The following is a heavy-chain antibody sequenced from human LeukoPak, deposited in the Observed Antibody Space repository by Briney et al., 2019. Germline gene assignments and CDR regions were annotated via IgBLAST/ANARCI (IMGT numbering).Heavy chain of an antibody. CDR3: ARERGYDSWSGSRVLFDH. CDR1: GFTFSDYY. CDR2: ISGSSSTI. Sequence: GGSLRLSCAASGFTFSDYYMSWIRQAPGKGLEWVSYISGSSSTIYYADSVKGRFSISGDNAKNSLYLQMNSLRAEDTAVYYCARERGYDSWSGSRVLFDHWGQGTLVTVSS. J-gene: IGHJ4*02. V-gene: IGHV3-11*04. D-gene: IGHD3-3*01.